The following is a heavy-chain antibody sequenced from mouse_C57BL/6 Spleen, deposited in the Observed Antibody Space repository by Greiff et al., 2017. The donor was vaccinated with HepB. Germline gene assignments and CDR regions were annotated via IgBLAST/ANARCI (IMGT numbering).Heavy chain of an antibody. Sequence: EVKLMESGGGLVQPGGSLKLSCAASGFTFSDYYMYWVRQTPEKRLEWVAYISNGGGSTYYPDTVKGRFTISRDNAKNTLYLQMSRLKSEDTAMYYCARPDGYWYFDVWGTGTTVTVSS. CDR1: GFTFSDYY. D-gene: IGHD2-3*01. V-gene: IGHV5-12*01. CDR2: ISNGGGST. CDR3: ARPDGYWYFDV. J-gene: IGHJ1*03.